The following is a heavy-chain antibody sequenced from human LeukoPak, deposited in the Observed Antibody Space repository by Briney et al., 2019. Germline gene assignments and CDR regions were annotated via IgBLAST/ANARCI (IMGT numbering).Heavy chain of an antibody. V-gene: IGHV3-23*01. CDR2: IGGSGNNI. CDR3: AKSPRWHYDY. CDR1: GFTFSSYA. D-gene: IGHD4-23*01. J-gene: IGHJ4*02. Sequence: GGSLRLSCAASGFTFSSYAMAWVRQAPGKGLEWVSGIGGSGNNIHYADSVQGRFTISRDNSKNTFLQMNSLRAEDTAVYYCAKSPRWHYDYWGRGTLVTVSS.